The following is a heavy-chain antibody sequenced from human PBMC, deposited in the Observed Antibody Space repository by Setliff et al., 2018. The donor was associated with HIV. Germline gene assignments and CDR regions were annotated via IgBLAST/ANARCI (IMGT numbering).Heavy chain of an antibody. V-gene: IGHV3-74*03. D-gene: IGHD6-13*01. CDR1: GFTFSYYR. CDR3: VRVAGFSSSWFGY. CDR2: INSDGSTV. Sequence: GSLRLSCAASGFTFSYYRMHWVRQAPGKGLEWVARINSDGSTVEHAGAVKGRLTISRDNARNTLYLEMNSLRVEDAAMYYCVRVAGFSSSWFGYWGQGTLVTVSS. J-gene: IGHJ5*01.